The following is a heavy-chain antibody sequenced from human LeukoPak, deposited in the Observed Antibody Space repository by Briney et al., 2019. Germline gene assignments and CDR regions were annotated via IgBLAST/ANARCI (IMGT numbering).Heavy chain of an antibody. J-gene: IGHJ4*02. D-gene: IGHD3-10*01. CDR2: ISSDGGST. CDR1: GLTFSSYA. Sequence: GGSLRLSCAASGLTFSSYAMHWVRQAPGKGLEYVSAISSDGGSTYYANSVKGRFTISRDNSKNTLYLQMGSLRAEDMAVYYCARVTGPRGGRPEYWGQGTLVTVSS. CDR3: ARVTGPRGGRPEY. V-gene: IGHV3-64*01.